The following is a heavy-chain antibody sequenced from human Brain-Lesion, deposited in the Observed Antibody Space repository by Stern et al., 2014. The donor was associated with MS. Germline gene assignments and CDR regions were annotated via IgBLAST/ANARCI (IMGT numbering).Heavy chain of an antibody. D-gene: IGHD1-26*01. V-gene: IGHV4-61*02. CDR2: PHASGPP. CDR1: GASISSGTSY. J-gene: IGHJ4*02. CDR3: ARGHWELLGNNYFDS. Sequence: VQLVESGPGLVKPSQTLSLTCTVSGASISSGTSYWSWIRQPAGGGLEWIGRPHASGPPYYTPSLKRRVTISGDTSKNHFSLNLNSVTAADTAVYYCARGHWELLGNNYFDSWGQGTLVTVSS.